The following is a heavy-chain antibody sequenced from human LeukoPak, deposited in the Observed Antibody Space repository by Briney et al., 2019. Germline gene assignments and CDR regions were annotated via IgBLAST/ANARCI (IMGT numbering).Heavy chain of an antibody. CDR3: ARTKVYYVDY. J-gene: IGHJ4*02. Sequence: PSETLSLTCAVYGGSFSGDYWSWIRQPPGKGLEWIGEINYSGSANYNPSLKSRVTISVDTSKNQFSLKLTSVTAADTAVYYCARTKVYYVDYWGQGSLVTVSS. CDR1: GGSFSGDY. CDR2: INYSGSA. V-gene: IGHV4-34*01.